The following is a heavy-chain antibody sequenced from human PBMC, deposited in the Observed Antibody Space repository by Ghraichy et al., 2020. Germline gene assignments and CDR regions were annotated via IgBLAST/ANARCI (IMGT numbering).Heavy chain of an antibody. Sequence: GGSLRLSCAASGFTFSSYAISWVRQAPGERLEWVSTISGSGDTTYYADSVKGRFTISRDNSKNTLYVQMNSLRAEDTAIYYCVKDPNWGSVWGQGTLVTVSS. D-gene: IGHD7-27*01. J-gene: IGHJ1*01. V-gene: IGHV3-23*01. CDR2: ISGSGDTT. CDR3: VKDPNWGSV. CDR1: GFTFSSYA.